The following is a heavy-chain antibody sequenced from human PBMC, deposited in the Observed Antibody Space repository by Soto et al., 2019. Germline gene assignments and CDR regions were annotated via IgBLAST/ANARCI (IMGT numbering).Heavy chain of an antibody. J-gene: IGHJ6*02. V-gene: IGHV4-34*01. D-gene: IGHD2-21*02. CDR3: ARPRYCGGDCYSGGMDV. CDR1: GGSFSGYY. CDR2: INHSGST. Sequence: QVQLQQWGAGLLKPSETLSLTCAVYGGSFSGYYWSWIRQPPGKGLEWIGEINHSGSTRYNPSLRSRGPVSVDTSRNQFSLKLSSVTAADTAVYYCARPRYCGGDCYSGGMDVWGQGTTVTVSS.